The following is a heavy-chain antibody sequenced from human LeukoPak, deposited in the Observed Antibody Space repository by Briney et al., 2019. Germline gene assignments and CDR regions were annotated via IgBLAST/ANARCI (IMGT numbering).Heavy chain of an antibody. CDR2: IIPIFGTA. J-gene: IGHJ6*02. D-gene: IGHD6-13*01. Sequence: GASVKVSCKASGGTFSSYAISWVRQAPGQGLEWMGGIIPIFGTANYAQKFQGRVTITADESTSTAYMELSSLRSEDTAVYYCARDLRAAAGPYYYYYGMDVWGQGTTVTVSS. V-gene: IGHV1-69*13. CDR3: ARDLRAAAGPYYYYYGMDV. CDR1: GGTFSSYA.